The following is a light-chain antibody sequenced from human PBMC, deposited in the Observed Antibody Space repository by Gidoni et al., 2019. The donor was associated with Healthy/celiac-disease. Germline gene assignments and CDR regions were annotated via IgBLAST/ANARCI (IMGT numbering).Light chain of an antibody. CDR3: YSTDSSGNHRV. V-gene: IGLV3-10*01. CDR2: EDS. CDR1: ALPKKY. Sequence: SYELTQPPSVSVSPGQTARITCSGDALPKKYAYWYQQKSGQAPVLVIYEDSKRPSGIPERISGSSSGTKATLTISGAQEEDEADYYCYSTDSSGNHRVFGGGTKLTVL. J-gene: IGLJ2*01.